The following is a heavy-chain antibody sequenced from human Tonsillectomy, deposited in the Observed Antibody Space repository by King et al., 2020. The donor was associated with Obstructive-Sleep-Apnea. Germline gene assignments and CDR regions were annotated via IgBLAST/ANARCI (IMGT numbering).Heavy chain of an antibody. CDR2: IHPGDSET. CDR1: GYSFTTYW. CDR3: ATILSPPYYYYSMDV. J-gene: IGHJ6*02. V-gene: IGHV5-51*01. Sequence: VQLVESGAEVKEPGESLKISCKGSGYSFTTYWVAWVRQMPGKGLEWMGIIHPGDSETTYSPSFQGQVTISVDKSISTAYLQWGTLKASDTAMYYCATILSPPYYYYSMDVWGQGTTVTVSS. D-gene: IGHD2-2*02.